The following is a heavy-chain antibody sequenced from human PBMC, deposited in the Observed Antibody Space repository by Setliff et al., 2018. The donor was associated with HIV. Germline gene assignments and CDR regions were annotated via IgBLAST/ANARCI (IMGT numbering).Heavy chain of an antibody. CDR1: GYTLSELT. D-gene: IGHD6-19*01. CDR3: ATAKEHWLSEGGFDY. V-gene: IGHV1-24*01. CDR2: FDPEDGDT. Sequence: ASVKVSCKVSGYTLSELTMHWVRQAPGKGLEWMGRFDPEDGDTLYAQRLQGRVILTEDSSTDTAYMELSSLTSDDTAVYYCATAKEHWLSEGGFDYWGQGTLVTVSS. J-gene: IGHJ4*02.